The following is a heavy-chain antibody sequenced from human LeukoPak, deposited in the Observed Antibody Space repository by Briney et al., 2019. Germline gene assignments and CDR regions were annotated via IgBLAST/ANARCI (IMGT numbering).Heavy chain of an antibody. J-gene: IGHJ4*02. CDR2: IYYSGST. CDR3: AREDYGDSGFDY. V-gene: IGHV4-59*01. CDR1: GGSISSYY. D-gene: IGHD4-17*01. Sequence: SETLSLTCTVSGGSISSYYWSWIRQPPGKGLEWIGYIYYSGSTNYNPSLKSRVTISVDTSKNQFALKLSSVTAADTAVYYCAREDYGDSGFDYWGQGTLVTVSS.